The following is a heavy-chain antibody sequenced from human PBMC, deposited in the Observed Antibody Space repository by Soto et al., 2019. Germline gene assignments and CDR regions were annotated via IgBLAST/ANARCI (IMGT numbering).Heavy chain of an antibody. CDR3: ARALVSRPHYYYYGMDV. V-gene: IGHV1-69*13. CDR2: IIPIFGTA. CDR1: GGTFSSYA. D-gene: IGHD1-20*01. J-gene: IGHJ6*02. Sequence: GASVKVSCKASGGTFSSYAISWVRQAPGQGLEWMGGIIPIFGTANYAQKFQGRVTITADESTSTAYMELSSLRSEDTAVYYCARALVSRPHYYYYGMDVWGQGTTVTVSS.